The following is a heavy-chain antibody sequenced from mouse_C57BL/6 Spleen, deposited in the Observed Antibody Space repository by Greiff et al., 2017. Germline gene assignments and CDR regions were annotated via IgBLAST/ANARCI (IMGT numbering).Heavy chain of an antibody. CDR2: IDPEDGDT. V-gene: IGHV14-1*01. D-gene: IGHD1-1*01. CDR1: GFNIKDYY. CDR3: TTPYGSSYGDY. Sequence: VQLQQSGAELVRPGASVKLSCTASGFNIKDYYMHWVKQRPEQGLEWIGRIDPEDGDTEYALKFQGKATMTADTSSNTAYLQLSSLTSEDTAVYYCTTPYGSSYGDYWGQGTTLTVSS. J-gene: IGHJ2*01.